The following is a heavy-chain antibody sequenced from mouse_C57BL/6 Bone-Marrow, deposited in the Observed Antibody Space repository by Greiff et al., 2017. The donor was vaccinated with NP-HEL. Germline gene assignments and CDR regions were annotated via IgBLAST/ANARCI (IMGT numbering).Heavy chain of an antibody. CDR2: INPYNGGT. Sequence: VQLQQSGPVLVKPGASVKMSCKASGYTFTDYYMNWVKQSHGKSLEWIGVINPYNGGTSYNQKFKGKATLTVDKSSSTAYMELNSLTSEDSAVYYCARIGLGRSYWYFDVWGTGTTVTVSS. D-gene: IGHD4-1*01. CDR3: ARIGLGRSYWYFDV. CDR1: GYTFTDYY. V-gene: IGHV1-19*01. J-gene: IGHJ1*03.